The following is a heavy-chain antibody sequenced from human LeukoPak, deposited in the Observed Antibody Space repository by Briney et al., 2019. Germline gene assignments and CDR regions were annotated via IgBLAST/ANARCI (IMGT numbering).Heavy chain of an antibody. CDR3: ARGPLRPPPYWFDP. J-gene: IGHJ5*02. V-gene: IGHV4-39*07. D-gene: IGHD3-16*01. CDR2: IYHSGST. Sequence: SETLSLTCTVSGGSISRSSYYWGWIRQPPGKGLEWIGYIYHSGSTYYNPSLKSRVTISVDRSKNQFSLKLSSVTAADTAVYYCARGPLRPPPYWFDPWGQGTLVTVSS. CDR1: GGSISRSSYY.